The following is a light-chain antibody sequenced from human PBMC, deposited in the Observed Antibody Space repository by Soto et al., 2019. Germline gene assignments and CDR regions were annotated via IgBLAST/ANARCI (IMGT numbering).Light chain of an antibody. V-gene: IGKV1-39*01. J-gene: IGKJ5*01. Sequence: DIQMTQSPSTLSASVGDRVTITCRASQNIRTWLSWYQQKPGKAPKLLIYAASSLQSGVPSRFSGSGSGTDFTLTISSLQPEDFATYYCQQSYSTRITFGQGTRLEIK. CDR1: QNIRTW. CDR2: AAS. CDR3: QQSYSTRIT.